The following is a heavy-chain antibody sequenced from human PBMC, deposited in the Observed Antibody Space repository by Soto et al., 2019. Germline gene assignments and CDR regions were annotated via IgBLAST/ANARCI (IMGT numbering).Heavy chain of an antibody. J-gene: IGHJ1*01. CDR2: ISGSGGTT. D-gene: IGHD1-1*01. CDR3: AKGGTTPGYYQH. CDR1: GFTFSTNA. V-gene: IGHV3-23*01. Sequence: SGGSLRLSCAASGFTFSTNAMSGFRKAPGKGREWVSDISGSGGTTYSADSVKGRFTISRDNSKNTLYLQMNSLRVEDTAVYYCAKGGTTPGYYQHWGQGTLVTVSS.